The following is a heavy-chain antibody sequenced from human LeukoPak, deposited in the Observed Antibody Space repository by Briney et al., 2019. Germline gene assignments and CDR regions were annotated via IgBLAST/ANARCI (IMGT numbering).Heavy chain of an antibody. Sequence: PGGSLRLSCAASGFTVSSNYMSWVRQAPGKGLEWVSVIYSGGSTYYADSVKGRFTISRDNSKNTLYLQMNSLRAEDTAVYYCAREPSYYYDSSGYYFVDYWGQGTLVTVSS. CDR2: IYSGGST. CDR1: GFTVSSNY. CDR3: AREPSYYYDSSGYYFVDY. J-gene: IGHJ4*02. D-gene: IGHD3-22*01. V-gene: IGHV3-66*01.